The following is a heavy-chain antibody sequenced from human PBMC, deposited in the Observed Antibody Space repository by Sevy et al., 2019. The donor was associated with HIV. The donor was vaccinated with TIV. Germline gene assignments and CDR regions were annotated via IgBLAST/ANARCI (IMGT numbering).Heavy chain of an antibody. CDR3: ARERQLVLDY. V-gene: IGHV4-59*01. CDR1: GGSISSYY. J-gene: IGHJ4*02. Sequence: SETLSLTCTVSGGSISSYYWSWIRQPPGKGQEWIGYIYYSGSTNYNPSLKSRVTISVDTSKSQFSLKLSSVTAADTAVYYCARERQLVLDYWGQGTLVTVSS. CDR2: IYYSGST. D-gene: IGHD6-13*01.